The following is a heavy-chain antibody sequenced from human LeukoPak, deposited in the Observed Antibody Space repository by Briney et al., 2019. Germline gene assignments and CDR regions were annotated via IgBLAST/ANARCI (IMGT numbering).Heavy chain of an antibody. CDR2: IYYSGTT. CDR1: GGSISSGGYY. CDR3: ARTGTVVVLAAI. Sequence: SETLSLTCTVSGGSISSGGYYWSWIRQHPGKGLEWIGCIYYSGTTYYNPSLKSRVAISVDTSKNQFSLKLSSVTAADTAVYYCARTGTVVVLAAIWGQGTLVTVSS. D-gene: IGHD2-2*02. V-gene: IGHV4-31*03. J-gene: IGHJ4*02.